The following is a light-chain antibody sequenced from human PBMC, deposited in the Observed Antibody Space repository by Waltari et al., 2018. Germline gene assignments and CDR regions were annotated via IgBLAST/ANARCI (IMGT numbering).Light chain of an antibody. CDR1: QSISRY. CDR3: QNHERIPAV. Sequence: EIMLTQSPDTLSLSPGERATLSCRASQSISRYLVWYQQKPGQAPRLLIYQSSIRATGIPDRFSGSGYGTDFSLTISKLEPEDFAVYYCQNHERIPAVFGQGTKVEIK. CDR2: QSS. V-gene: IGKV3-20*01. J-gene: IGKJ1*01.